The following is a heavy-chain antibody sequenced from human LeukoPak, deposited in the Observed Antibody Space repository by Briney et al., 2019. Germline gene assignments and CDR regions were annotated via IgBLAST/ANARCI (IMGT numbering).Heavy chain of an antibody. J-gene: IGHJ4*02. V-gene: IGHV3-30*04. CDR2: ISFGGTNK. Sequence: GGSLRLSCAASGFTFSNFPMHWVRQAPGKGLQWVAVISFGGTNKYNTDSVKGRFTISRDNSKNTLYLQMNSLRAEDTAVYYCARDTVLDYWGQGTLVTVSS. CDR3: ARDTVLDY. CDR1: GFTFSNFP. D-gene: IGHD4-17*01.